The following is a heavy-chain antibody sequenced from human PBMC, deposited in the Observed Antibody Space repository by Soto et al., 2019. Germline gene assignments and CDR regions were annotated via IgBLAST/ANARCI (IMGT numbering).Heavy chain of an antibody. CDR1: GFTFSSYA. V-gene: IGHV3-23*01. CDR3: AKGSHYDILTAYHAFDF. D-gene: IGHD3-9*01. CDR2: ISGSGGST. Sequence: GGSLRLSCAASGFTFSSYAMSWVRQAPGKGLEWVSAISGSGGSTYYADSVKGRFTISRDNSKNTLYLQMNSLRAEDTAVYYCAKGSHYDILTAYHAFDFWGQGTLVTVSS. J-gene: IGHJ4*02.